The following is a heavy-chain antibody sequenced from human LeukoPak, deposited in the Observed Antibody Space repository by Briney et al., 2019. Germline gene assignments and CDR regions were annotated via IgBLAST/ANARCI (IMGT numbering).Heavy chain of an antibody. J-gene: IGHJ4*02. Sequence: GGSLRLSCAASGFTFSSYSMNWVRQAPGKGLEWVSSISSSSSYIYYADSVKGRFTVSRDNAKNLLYLRMNSLRAEDTAVYYCARGRGIWWDPWGCFDYWGQGTLVTVSS. V-gene: IGHV3-21*01. CDR1: GFTFSSYS. CDR2: ISSSSSYI. D-gene: IGHD1-26*01. CDR3: ARGRGIWWDPWGCFDY.